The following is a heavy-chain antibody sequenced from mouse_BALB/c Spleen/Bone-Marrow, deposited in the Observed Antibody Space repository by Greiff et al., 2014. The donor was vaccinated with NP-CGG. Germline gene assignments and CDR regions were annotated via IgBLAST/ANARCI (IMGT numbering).Heavy chain of an antibody. CDR3: ARGTRATYY. V-gene: IGHV1-26*01. CDR1: GYTFTDYY. CDR2: INPNDGDT. Sequence: VQLQQSGPELVKPGASVKMSCKASGYTFTDYYMKWVKQNHGKSLEWIGDINPNDGDTFYNQKFKAKATLTVDKSSSTAYLQVNGLTSEDSAVYYCARGTRATYYWGQGTLVTVSA. J-gene: IGHJ3*01. D-gene: IGHD3-1*01.